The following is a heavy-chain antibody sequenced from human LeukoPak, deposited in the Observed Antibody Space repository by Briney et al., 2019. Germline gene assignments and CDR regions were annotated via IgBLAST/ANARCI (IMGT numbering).Heavy chain of an antibody. CDR3: AYGSGSYHIAPYFDY. D-gene: IGHD3-10*01. CDR1: GYTFTGYY. CDR2: INPNSGGT. J-gene: IGHJ4*02. Sequence: ASVNVSCKASGYTFTGYYMHRVRQAPGQGLEWMGWINPNSGGTNYAQKFQGRVTMTRDTSISTAYMELSRLRSDDTAVYYCAYGSGSYHIAPYFDYWGQGTLVTVSS. V-gene: IGHV1-2*02.